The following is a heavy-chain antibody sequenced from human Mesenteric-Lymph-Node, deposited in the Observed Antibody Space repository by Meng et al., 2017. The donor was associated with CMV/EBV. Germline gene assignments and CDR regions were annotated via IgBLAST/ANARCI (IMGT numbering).Heavy chain of an antibody. CDR1: GFTFDDYT. J-gene: IGHJ4*02. CDR2: ISWDGVST. D-gene: IGHD5-24*01. V-gene: IGHV3-43*01. CDR3: ARETSHGLFDY. Sequence: GGSLRLSCAASGFTFDDYTMHWVRQGPGKGLEWVSLISWDGVSTYYAGSVKGRFTISRDNAKNSLYLQMNSLRAEDTAVYYCARETSHGLFDYWGQGTLVTVSS.